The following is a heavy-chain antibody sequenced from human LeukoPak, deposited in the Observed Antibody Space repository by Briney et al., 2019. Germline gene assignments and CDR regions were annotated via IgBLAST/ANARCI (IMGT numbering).Heavy chain of an antibody. D-gene: IGHD3-10*01. CDR2: INHSGST. CDR1: GGSFSGYY. J-gene: IGHJ5*02. V-gene: IGHV4-34*01. CDR3: ARVLYRGKLHWVDP. Sequence: SETLSLTCAVYGGSFSGYYWSWIRQPPGKGLEWIGEINHSGSTNYNPSLKSRVTISVDTSRNQFSLKLSSVTAADTAVYYCARVLYRGKLHWVDPWGQGTLVTVSS.